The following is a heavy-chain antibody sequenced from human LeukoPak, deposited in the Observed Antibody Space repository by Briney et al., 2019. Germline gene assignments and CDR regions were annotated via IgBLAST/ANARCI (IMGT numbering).Heavy chain of an antibody. V-gene: IGHV3-7*04. J-gene: IGHJ4*02. CDR1: GFAFSSYW. D-gene: IGHD3-10*01. CDR2: IKQDGSEK. CDR3: ASDREYYYGSGSFDY. Sequence: GGSLRLSCEASGFAFSSYWMSWVRQAPGKGLEWVANIKQDGSEKYYVDSVKGRFTISRDNAKNSLYLQMNSLRAEDTAVYYCASDREYYYGSGSFDYWGQGTLVTVSS.